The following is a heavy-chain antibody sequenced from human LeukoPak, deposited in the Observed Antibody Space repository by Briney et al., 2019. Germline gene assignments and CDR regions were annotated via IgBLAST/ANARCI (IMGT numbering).Heavy chain of an antibody. V-gene: IGHV3-21*01. Sequence: GGSLRLSCAASGFTFSAYAMSWVRQAPGKGLEWVSSISSSSSYIYYADSVKGRFTISRDNAKNSLYLQMNSLRAEDTAVYYCARDKGDRVVVMVYFDYWGQGTLVTVSS. CDR3: ARDKGDRVVVMVYFDY. CDR1: GFTFSAYA. CDR2: ISSSSSYI. J-gene: IGHJ4*02. D-gene: IGHD3-22*01.